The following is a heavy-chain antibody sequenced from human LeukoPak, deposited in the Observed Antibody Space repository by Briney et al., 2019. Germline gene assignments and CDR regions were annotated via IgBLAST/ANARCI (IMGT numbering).Heavy chain of an antibody. CDR2: IMQDGSEK. V-gene: IGHV3-7*01. CDR1: GFTFSSYW. CDR3: AREVYSSSRPADAFDI. J-gene: IGHJ3*02. Sequence: PGGSLRLSCAASGFTFSSYWMSWVRQAPGKGLEWVANIMQDGSEKNYVDSVKGQFTISRDNAKNSLYLQMNSLRAEDTAVYYCAREVYSSSRPADAFDIWGQGTMVTVSS. D-gene: IGHD6-13*01.